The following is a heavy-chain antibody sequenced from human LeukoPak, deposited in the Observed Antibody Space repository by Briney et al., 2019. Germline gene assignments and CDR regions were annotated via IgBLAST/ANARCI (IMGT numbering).Heavy chain of an antibody. V-gene: IGHV4-4*07. J-gene: IGHJ3*02. CDR1: GGSISSYY. Sequence: SETLSLTCTVSGGSISSYYWGWIRQPAGKGLEWIGRIYTSGSTNYNPSLKSRVTMSVDTSKNQCSLKLSSVTAADTAVYYCARVALAGAFDIWGQGTMVTVSS. D-gene: IGHD6-19*01. CDR3: ARVALAGAFDI. CDR2: IYTSGST.